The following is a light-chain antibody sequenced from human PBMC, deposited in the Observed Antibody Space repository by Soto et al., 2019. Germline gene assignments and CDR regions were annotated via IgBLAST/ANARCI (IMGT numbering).Light chain of an antibody. V-gene: IGKV3-20*01. CDR2: GAS. J-gene: IGKJ1*01. Sequence: ETVLTQSPGTLSLSPVALATLSCQASRSVRNNYLAWLQQKPGQAPSLLISGASTRATGVPGRFSGRWSGTDFTLTISILEPEDFAVYYWQQYGGSRTCGQGTKVDIK. CDR1: RSVRNNY. CDR3: QQYGGSRT.